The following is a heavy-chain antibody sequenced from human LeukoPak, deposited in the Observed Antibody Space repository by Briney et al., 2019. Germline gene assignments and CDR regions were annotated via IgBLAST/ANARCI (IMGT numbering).Heavy chain of an antibody. CDR3: AKELYGNPSGY. V-gene: IGHV3-23*01. CDR1: GFTLRSSA. J-gene: IGHJ4*02. CDR2: ISGDGGTI. D-gene: IGHD2-8*01. Sequence: GGSLRLSCAASGFTLRSSAMSWVRPAPGKGLEWVSAISGDGGTISYAASVRGRFTISRGNAKNTLFLQMSSLRAGDTALYYCAKELYGNPSGYWGQGTRVTVSS.